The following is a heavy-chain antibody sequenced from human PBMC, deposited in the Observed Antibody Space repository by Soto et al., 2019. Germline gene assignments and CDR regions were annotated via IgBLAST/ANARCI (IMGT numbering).Heavy chain of an antibody. V-gene: IGHV3-30-3*01. CDR2: ISYDGSNK. Sequence: GGSLRLSCAASGFTFSSYAMHWVRQAPGKGLEWVAVISYDGSNKYYADSVKGRFTISRDNSKNTLYLQMNSLRAEDTAVYYCARDAYDFWSGYYRPGYGMDVWGQGTTVTVSS. CDR3: ARDAYDFWSGYYRPGYGMDV. J-gene: IGHJ6*02. D-gene: IGHD3-3*01. CDR1: GFTFSSYA.